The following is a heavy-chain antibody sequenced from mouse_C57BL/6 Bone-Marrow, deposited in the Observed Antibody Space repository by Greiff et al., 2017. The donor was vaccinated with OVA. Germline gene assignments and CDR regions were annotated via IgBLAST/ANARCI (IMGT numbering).Heavy chain of an antibody. CDR1: GYTFTSYW. J-gene: IGHJ4*01. CDR2: IDPSDSYT. V-gene: IGHV1-59*01. CDR3: AIYYYGSSPYYYAMDY. Sequence: QVQLQQPGAELVRPGTSVKLSCKASGYTFTSYWMHWVKQRPGQGLEWIGVIDPSDSYTNYNQKFKGKATLTVDTSSSTAYMQLSSLTSEYSAVYYCAIYYYGSSPYYYAMDYWGQGTSVTVSS. D-gene: IGHD1-1*01.